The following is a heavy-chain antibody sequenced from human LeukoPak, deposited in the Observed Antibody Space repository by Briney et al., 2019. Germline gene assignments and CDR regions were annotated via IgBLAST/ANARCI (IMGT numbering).Heavy chain of an antibody. Sequence: GGSLRLSCAASGFPFSSHGMIWVRQPPGKGLEWVSSIFPSGGEIHYADSVRGRFTISRDNSKSTLSLQMNSLRAEDTAVYYCARGPSGYHNTGGQGTLVTVSS. CDR1: GFPFSSHG. V-gene: IGHV3-23*01. CDR3: ARGPSGYHNT. D-gene: IGHD5-12*01. J-gene: IGHJ4*02. CDR2: IFPSGGEI.